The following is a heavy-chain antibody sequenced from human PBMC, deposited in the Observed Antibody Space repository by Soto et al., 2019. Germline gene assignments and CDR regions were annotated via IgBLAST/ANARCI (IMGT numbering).Heavy chain of an antibody. CDR3: AGGAGSSKPFDY. CDR1: GFTFSSFC. V-gene: IGHV3-74*01. Sequence: EVQMVESGGGLVQPGGSLRLSCAASGFTFSSFCLHWVRQVSGKGLVWVSRVNSDGSTTAYADSVKGRFTVSRDNAKNTLYLQMDNLRAEDTAVYYCAGGAGSSKPFDYWGQGTLVTVSS. CDR2: VNSDGSTT. J-gene: IGHJ4*02. D-gene: IGHD2-2*01.